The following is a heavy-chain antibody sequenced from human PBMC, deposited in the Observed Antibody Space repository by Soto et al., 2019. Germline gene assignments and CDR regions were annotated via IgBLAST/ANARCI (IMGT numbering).Heavy chain of an antibody. Sequence: ASVKVSCKASGYTFTSYAMHWVRQAPGQRLEWMGWINAGNGNTKYSQKFQGRVTITRDTSASTAYMELSSLRSEDTAVYYCARVPNSSGWTLYYFDYWGQGALVTVSS. CDR1: GYTFTSYA. CDR3: ARVPNSSGWTLYYFDY. J-gene: IGHJ4*02. CDR2: INAGNGNT. D-gene: IGHD6-19*01. V-gene: IGHV1-3*01.